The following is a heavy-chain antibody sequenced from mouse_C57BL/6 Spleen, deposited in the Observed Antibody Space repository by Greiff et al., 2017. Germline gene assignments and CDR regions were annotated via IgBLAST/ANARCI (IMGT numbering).Heavy chain of an antibody. CDR1: GFSLTSYG. V-gene: IGHV2-6-1*01. CDR3: ARQDYGSPYAMDY. J-gene: IGHJ4*01. CDR2: IWSDGST. Sequence: VKLMESGPGLVAPSQSLSIPCTASGFSLTSYGVHWVRQPPGTGLEWLVVIWSDGSTTYNSALKSRLSISKNNSKSQVFLKRISLQTDDTAMYYCARQDYGSPYAMDYWGQGTSVTVSS. D-gene: IGHD1-1*01.